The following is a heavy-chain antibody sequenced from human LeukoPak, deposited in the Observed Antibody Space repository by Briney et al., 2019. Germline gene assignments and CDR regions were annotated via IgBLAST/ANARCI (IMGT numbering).Heavy chain of an antibody. Sequence: SETLSLTCTVSGGSISSGDYYWSWIRQPPGKGLEWIAYMYYSGSTYYNPSLKSRVTMSADTSKNQLSLKLSSVTAADPAVYYCARPYYYDSRIDPWGQGILVTVS. J-gene: IGHJ5*02. CDR1: GGSISSGDYY. CDR2: MYYSGST. V-gene: IGHV4-30-4*01. D-gene: IGHD3-22*01. CDR3: ARPYYYDSRIDP.